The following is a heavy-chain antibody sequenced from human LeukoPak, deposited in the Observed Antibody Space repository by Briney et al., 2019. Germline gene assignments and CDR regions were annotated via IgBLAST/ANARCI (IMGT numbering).Heavy chain of an antibody. V-gene: IGHV3-66*02. D-gene: IGHD3-10*01. Sequence: GGSLRLSCAASGFTVSSNYMSWVRQAPGKGLEWVSVIYSGGSTYYADSVKGRFTISRDNSKNTLYLQMNSLRAEDTAVYYCARDQGQITMVRGVIIIEGYFDYWGQGTLVTVSS. J-gene: IGHJ4*02. CDR2: IYSGGST. CDR3: ARDQGQITMVRGVIIIEGYFDY. CDR1: GFTVSSNY.